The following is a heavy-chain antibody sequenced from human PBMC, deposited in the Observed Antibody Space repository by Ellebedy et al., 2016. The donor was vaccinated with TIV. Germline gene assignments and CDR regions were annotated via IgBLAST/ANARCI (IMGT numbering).Heavy chain of an antibody. Sequence: ASVKVSCXASGYMFTDYYMHWVRQAPGQGLEWMGWINPNSGGTNYAQKFQGRGTMTRDTSISTAYMELSRVRSDDTAMYYSAREGDLPRGNWFDPWGQGTLVTVSS. V-gene: IGHV1-2*02. D-gene: IGHD3-16*01. CDR3: AREGDLPRGNWFDP. J-gene: IGHJ5*02. CDR2: INPNSGGT. CDR1: GYMFTDYY.